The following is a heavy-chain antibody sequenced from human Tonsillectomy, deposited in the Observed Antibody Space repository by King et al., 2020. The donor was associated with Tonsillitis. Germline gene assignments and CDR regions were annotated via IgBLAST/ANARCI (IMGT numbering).Heavy chain of an antibody. V-gene: IGHV3-74*01. CDR2: INSDGSTT. D-gene: IGHD1-26*01. CDR1: GFTFSRHW. CDR3: ARLEWDLPLPDY. Sequence: VQLVEPGGGLVQPGGSLRLSCAVSGFTFSRHWMHWVRQAPGKGLVWVSCINSDGSTTSYADSVKGRFTISRDNAKNTLYVQMNSLRAEDTSVYYCARLEWDLPLPDYWGQGTLVTVSS. J-gene: IGHJ4*02.